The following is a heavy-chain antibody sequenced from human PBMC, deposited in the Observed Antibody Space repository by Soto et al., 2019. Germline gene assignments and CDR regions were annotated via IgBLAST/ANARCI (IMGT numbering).Heavy chain of an antibody. CDR3: ATDPPSHVAQIWANYYFDY. V-gene: IGHV5-51*01. CDR2: ILPGVSDT. Sequence: PGEFLKISCKGSGYNFSSYWIAWVRQTPGKGLEWMGIILPGVSDTRYSPSFRGQVSISADKSLSTAYLQWNSLRDEDTAVYYCATDPPSHVAQIWANYYFDYWGQGTLVTVSS. D-gene: IGHD3-16*01. J-gene: IGHJ4*02. CDR1: GYNFSSYW.